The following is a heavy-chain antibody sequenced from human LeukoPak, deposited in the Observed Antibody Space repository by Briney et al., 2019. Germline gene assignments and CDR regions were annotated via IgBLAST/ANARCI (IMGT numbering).Heavy chain of an antibody. Sequence: PGGSLRLSCAASGFTFSSYDMHWVRQAPGKGLEWVAVISYDGSNQYYADSVKGRFTISRDNAKNTVFLQMSSLRAEDTALYYCARKSASGNYPLDYWGQGTLVTVSS. V-gene: IGHV3-30*03. CDR1: GFTFSSYD. D-gene: IGHD3-10*01. CDR2: ISYDGSNQ. J-gene: IGHJ4*02. CDR3: ARKSASGNYPLDY.